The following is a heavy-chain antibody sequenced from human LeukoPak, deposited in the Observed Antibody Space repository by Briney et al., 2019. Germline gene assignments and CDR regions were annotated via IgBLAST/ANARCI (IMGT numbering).Heavy chain of an antibody. CDR1: GGTFSSYA. V-gene: IGHV1-69*06. CDR3: ASCYYYGSGSYYNKYYFDY. CDR2: SIPIFGTA. Sequence: SVKVSCKASGGTFSSYAISWVRQAPGQGLEWRGGSIPIFGTANYAQKFQGRVTITADKSTSTAYMELSSLRSEDTTVYYCASCYYYGSGSYYNKYYFDYWGQGTLVTVSS. J-gene: IGHJ4*02. D-gene: IGHD3-10*01.